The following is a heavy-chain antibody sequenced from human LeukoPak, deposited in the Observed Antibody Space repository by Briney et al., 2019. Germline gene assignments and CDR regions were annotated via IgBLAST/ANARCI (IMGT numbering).Heavy chain of an antibody. CDR2: ISSSSSYI. CDR3: ARDRGYQLSYYYMDV. J-gene: IGHJ6*03. Sequence: PGGSLRLSCAASGFTFSSYSMNWVRQAPGKGLEWVSSISSSSSYIYYADSVKGRFTISRDNAKNSLYLQMNSLRAEDTAVYYCARDRGYQLSYYYMDVWGKGTTVTVSS. D-gene: IGHD2-2*01. V-gene: IGHV3-21*01. CDR1: GFTFSSYS.